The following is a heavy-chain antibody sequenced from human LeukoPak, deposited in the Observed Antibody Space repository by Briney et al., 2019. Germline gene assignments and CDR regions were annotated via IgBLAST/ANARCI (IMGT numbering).Heavy chain of an antibody. D-gene: IGHD5-24*01. J-gene: IGHJ3*02. CDR2: ISSSGSTI. V-gene: IGHV3-11*04. CDR3: ARAGDGYSDAFDI. CDR1: GFTFSDYY. Sequence: GGSLRLSCAASGFTFSDYYMSWIRQAPGKGLEWVSYISSSGSTIYYADSVKGRFTISRDNAKDLLYLQMNSLRAEDTAVYYCARAGDGYSDAFDIWGQGTMVTVSS.